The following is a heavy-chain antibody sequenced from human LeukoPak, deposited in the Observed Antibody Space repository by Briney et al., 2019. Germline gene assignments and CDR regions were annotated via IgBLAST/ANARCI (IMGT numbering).Heavy chain of an antibody. Sequence: SETLSLTCAVSGYSISSGYYWGWIRQPPGKGLEWIGSIYHSGSTYYNPSLKSRVAISVDTSKNQFSLKLSSVTAADTAVYYCARAGSGWRNFDYWGQGTLVTVSS. CDR3: ARAGSGWRNFDY. CDR2: IYHSGST. J-gene: IGHJ4*02. D-gene: IGHD6-19*01. V-gene: IGHV4-38-2*01. CDR1: GYSISSGYY.